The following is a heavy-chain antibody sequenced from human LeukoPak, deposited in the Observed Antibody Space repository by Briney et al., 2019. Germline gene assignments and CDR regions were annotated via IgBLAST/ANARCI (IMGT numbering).Heavy chain of an antibody. Sequence: PGGSLRLSCAASRFTVSSYAMSWVRQAPGKGLEWVSAIGYSGGSTYYADSVKGRFTISRDNSENTLYLQMNSLRAEDTAVYYCAKGGFGELNFDYWGQGTLVTVSS. CDR1: RFTVSSYA. CDR3: AKGGFGELNFDY. CDR2: IGYSGGST. V-gene: IGHV3-23*01. D-gene: IGHD3-10*01. J-gene: IGHJ4*02.